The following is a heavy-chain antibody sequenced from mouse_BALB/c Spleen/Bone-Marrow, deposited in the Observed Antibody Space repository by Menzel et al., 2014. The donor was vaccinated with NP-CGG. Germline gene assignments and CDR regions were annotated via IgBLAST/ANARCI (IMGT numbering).Heavy chain of an antibody. Sequence: QVQLQQSGAELVKPGASVKLSCKASGYTFTSYYMYWAKQRPGQGLEWIGEINPSNGGTNFNEKFKSKATLTIDKSSSTAYMQLSSLTSEDSAVYYCTRSDGYYVPHWYFDVWGAGTTVTVSS. J-gene: IGHJ1*01. CDR2: INPSNGGT. V-gene: IGHV1S81*02. CDR1: GYTFTSYY. CDR3: TRSDGYYVPHWYFDV. D-gene: IGHD2-3*01.